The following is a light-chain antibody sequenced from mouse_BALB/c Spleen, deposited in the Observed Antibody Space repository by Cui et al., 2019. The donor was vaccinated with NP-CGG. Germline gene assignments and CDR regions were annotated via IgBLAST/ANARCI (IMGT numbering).Light chain of an antibody. Sequence: QAVLTLESALTTSPGETVTLTCRSSIGAVTTINYANWVQEKPDHLFTGLIGGTNNRAPGVPARFSGSLIGDRAALTITGAQTEDEAIYFCALWYSNHWVFGGGTKLTVL. CDR2: GTN. J-gene: IGLJ1*01. CDR1: IGAVTTINY. CDR3: ALWYSNHWV. V-gene: IGLV1*01.